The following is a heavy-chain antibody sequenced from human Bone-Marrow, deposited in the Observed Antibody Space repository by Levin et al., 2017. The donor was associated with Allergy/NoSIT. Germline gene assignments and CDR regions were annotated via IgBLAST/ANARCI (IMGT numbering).Heavy chain of an antibody. J-gene: IGHJ5*02. CDR2: ISYYGSNR. CDR3: AKHVISRGWLREDPFDP. V-gene: IGHV3-30*18. CDR1: GFSFSTSG. Sequence: GESLKISCAASGFSFSTSGMHWVRQAPGKGLEWVAVISYYGSNRYYAESVKGRCTISRDNYMNTLYLQMNRLRAEDTAVYYCAKHVISRGWLREDPFDPWGQGTLVTVSS. D-gene: IGHD6-19*01.